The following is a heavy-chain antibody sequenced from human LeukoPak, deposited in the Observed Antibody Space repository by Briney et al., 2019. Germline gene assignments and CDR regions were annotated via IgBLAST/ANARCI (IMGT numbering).Heavy chain of an antibody. J-gene: IGHJ6*03. CDR3: AKDLAARPAYYYYIDV. CDR1: GFNFGGYG. D-gene: IGHD6-6*01. CDR2: MFYDGSDK. Sequence: GRSLRLSCVASGFNFGGYGMHWVRQAPGKGLEWVAVMFYDGSDKYYADSVKGRFTISRDNSKNTLYLQMNSLRAEDTAVYYCAKDLAARPAYYYYIDVWGKGTTVTLSS. V-gene: IGHV3-33*06.